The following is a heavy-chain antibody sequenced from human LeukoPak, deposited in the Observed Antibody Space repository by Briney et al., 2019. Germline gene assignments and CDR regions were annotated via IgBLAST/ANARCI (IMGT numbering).Heavy chain of an antibody. CDR3: TGHFEGGGRSFLPKTYYYYGMDV. D-gene: IGHD1-26*01. Sequence: PGGSLRLSCAASGFTFSGSAMHWVRQASGKGLEWVGRIRSKANSYATAYAASVKGRFTISRDDSKNTAYLQMNSLKTEDTAAYYCTGHFEGGGRSFLPKTYYYYGMDVWGQGTTVTVSS. CDR1: GFTFSGSA. J-gene: IGHJ6*02. CDR2: IRSKANSYAT. V-gene: IGHV3-73*01.